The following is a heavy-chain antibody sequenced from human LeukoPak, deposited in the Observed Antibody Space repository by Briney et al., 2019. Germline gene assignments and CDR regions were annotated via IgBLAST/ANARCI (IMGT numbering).Heavy chain of an antibody. V-gene: IGHV1-2*02. CDR3: ARDASGSCNDY. Sequence: ASVKVSCKASGYTFTGYSMHWVRQAPGQGLEWMGWINPNTGGTNYAQKFQGRVTMTRDTSIITAYMELSRLRSDDTAVYYCARDASGSCNDYWGQGTLVTVSS. CDR2: INPNTGGT. J-gene: IGHJ4*02. D-gene: IGHD3-10*01. CDR1: GYTFTGYS.